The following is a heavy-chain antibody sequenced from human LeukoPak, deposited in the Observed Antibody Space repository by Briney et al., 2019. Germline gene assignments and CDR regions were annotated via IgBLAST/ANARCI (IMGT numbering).Heavy chain of an antibody. CDR3: ARRLGGYNYALDF. Sequence: GESLKISCQGSGYSFPTYWIVWVRQMPGKGLEWVGGIYPGDSDTRYSPSFQGQVTISADKSITTAYLQWSSLKASDTAMYYCARRLGGYNYALDFWGQGTLVTVSS. V-gene: IGHV5-51*01. CDR1: GYSFPTYW. J-gene: IGHJ4*02. D-gene: IGHD5-18*01. CDR2: IYPGDSDT.